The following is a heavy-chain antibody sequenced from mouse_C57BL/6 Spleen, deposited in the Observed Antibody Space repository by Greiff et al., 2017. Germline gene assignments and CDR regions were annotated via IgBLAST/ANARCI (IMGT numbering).Heavy chain of an antibody. Sequence: QVQLQQPGAELVKPGASVKLSCKASGYTFTSYWMHWVKQSPGQGLEWIGMIHPNSGSTNYNKKFKSKATLTVDKSSSTAYMQLSSLTSEDSAVYYCARGDDDEAMDYWGQGTSVTVSS. D-gene: IGHD2-4*01. J-gene: IGHJ4*01. V-gene: IGHV1-64*01. CDR1: GYTFTSYW. CDR2: IHPNSGST. CDR3: ARGDDDEAMDY.